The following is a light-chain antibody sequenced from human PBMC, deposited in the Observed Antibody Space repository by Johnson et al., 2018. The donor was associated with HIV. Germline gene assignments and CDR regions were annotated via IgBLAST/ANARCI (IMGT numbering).Light chain of an antibody. CDR2: ANN. CDR1: SSNLGNNY. Sequence: QSVLTQPPSVSAAPGQKVTISCSGSSSNLGNNYVSWYQQLPGTAPKLLISANNKRPSGLPDRFSGSKSGTSATLGITGLPTGDEADYSCGTWDSSLGKVFGTGNKVTVL. J-gene: IGLJ1*01. V-gene: IGLV1-51*01. CDR3: GTWDSSLGKV.